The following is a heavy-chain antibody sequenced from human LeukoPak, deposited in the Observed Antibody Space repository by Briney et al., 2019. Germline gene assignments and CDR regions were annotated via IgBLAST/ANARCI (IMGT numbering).Heavy chain of an antibody. CDR3: ARDFWAAAGMVFDP. D-gene: IGHD6-13*01. V-gene: IGHV1-2*02. J-gene: IGHJ5*02. Sequence: ASVKVSCKASGYTFTGYYMHWVRQAPGQGLEWMGWINPNSGSTNYAQKFQGRVTMTRDTSISTAYMELSRLRSDDTAVYYCARDFWAAAGMVFDPWGQGTLVTVSS. CDR2: INPNSGST. CDR1: GYTFTGYY.